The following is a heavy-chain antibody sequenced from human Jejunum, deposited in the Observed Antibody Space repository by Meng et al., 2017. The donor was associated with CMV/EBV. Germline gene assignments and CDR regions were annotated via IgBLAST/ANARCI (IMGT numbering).Heavy chain of an antibody. V-gene: IGHV3-11*01. D-gene: IGHD5-18*01. CDR1: GFTFSDYY. CDR2: ISSSGSTI. J-gene: IGHJ4*02. CDR3: ARVTELWLHYFDY. Sequence: ASGFTFSDYYMSWIRQAPGKGLECVSYISSSGSTIYYADSVKGRFTISRDNAKNSLYLQMNSLRAEDTAVYYCARVTELWLHYFDYWGQGTLVTVSS.